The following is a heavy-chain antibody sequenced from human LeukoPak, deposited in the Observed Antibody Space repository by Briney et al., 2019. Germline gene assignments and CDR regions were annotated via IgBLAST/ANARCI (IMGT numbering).Heavy chain of an antibody. CDR1: GYTFTSYG. CDR3: ARDRPKVVAAIPRFDP. Sequence: GASVKVPCKASGYTFTSYGISWVRQAPGQGLEWMGWISAYNGNTNYAQKLQGRVTMTTDTSTSTAYMELRSLRSDDTAVYYCARDRPKVVAAIPRFDPWGQGTLVTVSS. CDR2: ISAYNGNT. D-gene: IGHD2-15*01. V-gene: IGHV1-18*01. J-gene: IGHJ5*02.